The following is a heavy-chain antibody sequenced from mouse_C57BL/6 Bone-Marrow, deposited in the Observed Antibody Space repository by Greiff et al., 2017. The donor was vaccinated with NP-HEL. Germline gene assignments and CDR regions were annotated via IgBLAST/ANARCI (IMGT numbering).Heavy chain of an antibody. V-gene: IGHV5-15*01. J-gene: IGHJ1*03. CDR3: ARHSYWYFDV. CDR2: ISNLAYSI. Sequence: EVQRVESGGGLVQPGGSLKLSCAASGFTFSDYGMAWVRQAPRKGPEWVAFISNLAYSIYYADTVTGRFTISRENAKNNLYLEMSSLRSEDTAMYYCARHSYWYFDVWGTGTTVTVSS. CDR1: GFTFSDYG.